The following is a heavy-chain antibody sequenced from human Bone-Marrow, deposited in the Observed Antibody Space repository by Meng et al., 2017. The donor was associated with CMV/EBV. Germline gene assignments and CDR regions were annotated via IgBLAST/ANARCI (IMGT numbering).Heavy chain of an antibody. CDR2: ISWNSGNI. V-gene: IGHV3-9*01. J-gene: IGHJ4*02. CDR1: GFTFDDYT. CDR3: AKDSRAYYYDSRPKGSFDY. Sequence: GGSLRLSCAASGFTFDDYTMPWVRQAQGKGLEWVSGISWNSGNIGYADSVKGRFTISTDNAKNSLYLQMNSLRAEDTSLYYCAKDSRAYYYDSRPKGSFDYWGQGTLVTVSS. D-gene: IGHD3-22*01.